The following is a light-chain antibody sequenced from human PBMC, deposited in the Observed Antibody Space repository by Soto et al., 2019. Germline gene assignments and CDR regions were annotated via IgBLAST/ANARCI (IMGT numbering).Light chain of an antibody. Sequence: QSALTQPPSASGSPGQSVTISCTGTSSDVGGYNYVSWYQQHPGKAPKLMIYEVSKRPSGVPDRFSGSKSGNTASLTVSGLQAEDEADYYCSSYVGSNNHLVFGGGTKLTVL. J-gene: IGLJ2*01. CDR1: SSDVGGYNY. V-gene: IGLV2-8*01. CDR2: EVS. CDR3: SSYVGSNNHLV.